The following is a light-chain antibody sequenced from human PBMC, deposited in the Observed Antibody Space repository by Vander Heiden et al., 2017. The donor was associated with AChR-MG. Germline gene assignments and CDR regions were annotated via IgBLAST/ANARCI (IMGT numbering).Light chain of an antibody. CDR2: DAT. J-gene: IGKJ3*01. CDR1: QSVDSY. Sequence: IAFAPSPATLSLSPGDRAALSCRASQSVDSYLAWSQQKPGQPPRPLIHDATNRATGIPARFSGSGYGTDLTLTISSRDLEDFAVYYCQHRSYGPPITFGHGTKLDIK. V-gene: IGKV3-11*01. CDR3: QHRSYGPPIT.